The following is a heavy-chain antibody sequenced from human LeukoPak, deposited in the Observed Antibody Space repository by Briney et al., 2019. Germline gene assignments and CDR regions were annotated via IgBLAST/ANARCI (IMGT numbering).Heavy chain of an antibody. J-gene: IGHJ4*02. D-gene: IGHD3-22*01. CDR3: ASSPYDSSGYTR. CDR1: GYTFTAYD. Sequence: GASVKVSCNASGYTFTAYDMHWVRQAPGQGLEWMGWINPNSGGTNYAQKFQGRVTMTRDTSISTAYMELSRLRSDDTAVYYCASSPYDSSGYTRWGQGTLVTVSS. V-gene: IGHV1-2*02. CDR2: INPNSGGT.